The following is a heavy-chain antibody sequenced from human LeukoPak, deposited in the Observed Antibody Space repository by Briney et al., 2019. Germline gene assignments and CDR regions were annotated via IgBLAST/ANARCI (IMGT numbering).Heavy chain of an antibody. D-gene: IGHD4-17*01. CDR3: ATIGGDYVSFDN. J-gene: IGHJ4*02. Sequence: GGSLRLSCAASEFTVSSNYMSWVRQAPGKGLEWVSVIYSGGSTYYADSVKDRFTISRHNSKNTLYLQMNSLRGEDTAVYYCATIGGDYVSFDNWGQGTLVTVTS. CDR2: IYSGGST. V-gene: IGHV3-53*04. CDR1: EFTVSSNY.